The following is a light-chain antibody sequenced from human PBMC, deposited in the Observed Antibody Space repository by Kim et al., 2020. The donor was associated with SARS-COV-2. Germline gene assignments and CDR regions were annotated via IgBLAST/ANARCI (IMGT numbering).Light chain of an antibody. Sequence: GQSITISCTGSSRDVGGYDHVSWYQQHPDKVPKLMIYDVSKRPSGVSSRFSGSKSGNTASLTISGLLTEDEAVYYCSSYTSSTTWVFGGGTKVTVL. V-gene: IGLV2-14*03. J-gene: IGLJ3*02. CDR1: SRDVGGYDH. CDR3: SSYTSSTTWV. CDR2: DVS.